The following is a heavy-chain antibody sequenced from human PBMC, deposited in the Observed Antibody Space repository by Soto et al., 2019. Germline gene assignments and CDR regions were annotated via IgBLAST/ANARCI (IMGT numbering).Heavy chain of an antibody. D-gene: IGHD3-22*01. Sequence: QVQLVQSGAEVKKPGASVKVSCKASGYTFSDYYIHWVRQAPGHGLDWMGIINPPDGSTTYAQKFQGRVSMTSDTSTSTVYMELSSLRSADTAIYYCARYYDSSGPAFDYWGQGTLVTVSS. CDR3: ARYYDSSGPAFDY. CDR1: GYTFSDYY. CDR2: INPPDGST. J-gene: IGHJ4*02. V-gene: IGHV1-46*01.